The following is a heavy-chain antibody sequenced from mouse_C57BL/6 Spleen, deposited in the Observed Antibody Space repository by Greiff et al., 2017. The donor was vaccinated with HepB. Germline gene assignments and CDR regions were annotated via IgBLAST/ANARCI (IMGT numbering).Heavy chain of an antibody. CDR1: GYTFTSYG. V-gene: IGHV1-81*01. CDR3: ARGDSPRFAY. J-gene: IGHJ3*01. D-gene: IGHD2-13*01. CDR2: IYPRSGNT. Sequence: VKLVESGAELARPGASVKLSCKASGYTFTSYGISWVKQRTGQGLEWIGEIYPRSGNTYYNEKFKGKATLTADKSSSTAYMELRSLTSEDSAVYFCARGDSPRFAYWGQGTLVTVSA.